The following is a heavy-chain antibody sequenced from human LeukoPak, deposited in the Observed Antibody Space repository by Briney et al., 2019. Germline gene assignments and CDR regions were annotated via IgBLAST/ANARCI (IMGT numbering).Heavy chain of an antibody. V-gene: IGHV1-69*05. CDR2: IIPIFGTA. Sequence: SVKVSCKASGGTFSGYAISWVRQAPGQGLEWMGGIIPIFGTANYAQKFQGRVTITTDESTSTAYMELSSLRSEDTAVYYCARTEIAYSSSNERDYYYMDVWGKGTTVTVSS. J-gene: IGHJ6*03. CDR3: ARTEIAYSSSNERDYYYMDV. D-gene: IGHD6-6*01. CDR1: GGTFSGYA.